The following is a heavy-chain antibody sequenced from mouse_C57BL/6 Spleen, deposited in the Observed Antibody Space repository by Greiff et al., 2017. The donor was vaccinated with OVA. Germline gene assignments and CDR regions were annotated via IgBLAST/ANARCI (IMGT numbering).Heavy chain of an antibody. CDR2: INPNNGGT. V-gene: IGHV1-22*01. J-gene: IGHJ1*03. D-gene: IGHD1-1*01. CDR1: GYTFTDYN. CDR3: ARAWDYGSSYGYFDV. Sequence: VQLKQSGPELVKPGASVKMSCKASGYTFTDYNMHWVKQSHGKSLEWIGYINPNNGGTSYNQKFKGKATLTVNKSSSTAYMELRSLTSEDSAVYYCARAWDYGSSYGYFDVWGTGTTVTVSS.